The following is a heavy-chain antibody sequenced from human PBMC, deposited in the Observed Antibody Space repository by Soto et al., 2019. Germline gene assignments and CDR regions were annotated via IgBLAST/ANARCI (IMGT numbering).Heavy chain of an antibody. Sequence: PSETLSLTRTVSGGSVSSGDYFWSWLRQSPGKRLEWIAYIYYSGSTNYNPSLKSRATISVDTSKSQVSLTLASMTAADAALYYCARSPNYYYYAFDVWGQGTAVTVSS. CDR1: GGSVSSGDYF. V-gene: IGHV4-61*08. CDR3: ARSPNYYYYAFDV. CDR2: IYYSGST. D-gene: IGHD3-10*01. J-gene: IGHJ6*02.